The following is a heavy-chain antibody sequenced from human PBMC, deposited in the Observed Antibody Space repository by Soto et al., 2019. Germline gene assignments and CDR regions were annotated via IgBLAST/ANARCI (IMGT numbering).Heavy chain of an antibody. D-gene: IGHD6-6*01. Sequence: SVKVSCKASGGTFSSYAISWVRQAPGQGLEWMGGIIPIFGTANYAQKFQGRVTITADESTSTAYMELSSLRSEDTAVYYCARDSQTPESRRVSSSEPQVRYYGMDVWGQGTTVTVSS. V-gene: IGHV1-69*13. CDR2: IIPIFGTA. J-gene: IGHJ6*02. CDR3: ARDSQTPESRRVSSSEPQVRYYGMDV. CDR1: GGTFSSYA.